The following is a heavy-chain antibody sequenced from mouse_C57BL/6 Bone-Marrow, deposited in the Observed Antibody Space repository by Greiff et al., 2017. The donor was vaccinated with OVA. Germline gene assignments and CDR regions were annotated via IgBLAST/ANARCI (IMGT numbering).Heavy chain of an antibody. V-gene: IGHV14-2*01. CDR1: GFNIKDYY. J-gene: IGHJ1*03. Sequence: EVQLQESGAELVKPGASVKLSCTASGFNIKDYYMHWVKQRTEQGLEWIGRIDPEDGATKYAPQFPGKATITADTASNTAYLQLSSLTSEDTAVYYCADMYFDVWGTGTTVTVSS. CDR2: IDPEDGAT. CDR3: ADMYFDV.